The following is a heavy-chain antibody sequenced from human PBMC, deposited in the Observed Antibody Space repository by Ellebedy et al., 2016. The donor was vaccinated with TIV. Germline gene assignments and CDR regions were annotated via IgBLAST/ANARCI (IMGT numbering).Heavy chain of an antibody. J-gene: IGHJ4*02. V-gene: IGHV4-39*07. D-gene: IGHD6-6*01. CDR1: GGSLSSSSSY. CDR2: VYYTGGT. Sequence: MPSETLSLTCTVSGGSLSSSSSYWGWIRQPPGKGLEWIGTVYYTGGTYSNPSLKSRVSMSVDASKNQFSLKLSSVTAADTAVFYCASLQLGVWYFDYWGQGSLVTVSS. CDR3: ASLQLGVWYFDY.